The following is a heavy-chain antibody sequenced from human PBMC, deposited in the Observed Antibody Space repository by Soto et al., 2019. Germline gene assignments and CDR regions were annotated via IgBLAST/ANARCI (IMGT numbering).Heavy chain of an antibody. V-gene: IGHV4-30-2*01. CDR3: ARVPDV. J-gene: IGHJ6*02. Sequence: SETLPLTCAVSGGSMSSGGYSWSWIRQPPGKGLEWIGYIYHNGSPYYNPSLKSRVTISVDRSKNQFSLKLSSVTAADTAVYYCARVPDVWGQGTTVTVSS. CDR1: GGSMSSGGYS. CDR2: IYHNGSP.